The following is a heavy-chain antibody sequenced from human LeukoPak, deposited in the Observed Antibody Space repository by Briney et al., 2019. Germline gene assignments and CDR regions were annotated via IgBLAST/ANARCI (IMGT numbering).Heavy chain of an antibody. V-gene: IGHV4-39*07. J-gene: IGHJ3*02. CDR1: GVSISSGSNY. Sequence: PSETLSLTCRVSGVSISSGSNYWGWIRQPPGKTLEWIGSIYSSGSTYYHSSLTSRAILLHDTGKNQFSLNLSSVTAADTAVYYCARSDGYGLVGIRGQGTMVTVSS. D-gene: IGHD3-10*01. CDR2: IYSSGST. CDR3: ARSDGYGLVGI.